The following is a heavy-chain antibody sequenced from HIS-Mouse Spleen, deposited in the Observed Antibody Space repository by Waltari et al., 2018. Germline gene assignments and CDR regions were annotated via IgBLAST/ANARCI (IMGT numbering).Heavy chain of an antibody. CDR1: CFTFSCYW. Sequence: VELVESGGGCVQPGGPLSPSCAGFCFTFSCYWTRLVRQAPGKGLEWVANIKQDGSEKYYVDSVKGRFTISRDNAKNSLYLQMNSLRAEDTAVYYCARESMTGDWVADYWGQGTLVTVSS. D-gene: IGHD7-27*01. J-gene: IGHJ4*02. V-gene: IGHV3-7*01. CDR3: ARESMTGDWVADY. CDR2: IKQDGSEK.